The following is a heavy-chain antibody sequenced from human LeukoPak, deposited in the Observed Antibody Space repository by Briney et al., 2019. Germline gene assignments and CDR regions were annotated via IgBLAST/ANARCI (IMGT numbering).Heavy chain of an antibody. CDR1: GFTFSRSW. J-gene: IGHJ4*02. V-gene: IGHV3-7*05. CDR2: IKEDGSAQ. Sequence: GGSLRLSCGDSGFTFSRSWMTWVRQAPGKGLEWVANIKEDGSAQNYVDSVKGRFTISRDNAKNTLYLEMNSLRAEDTAVYYCARDAAYARFDYWGQGTLVTVSS. CDR3: ARDAAYARFDY. D-gene: IGHD2-8*01.